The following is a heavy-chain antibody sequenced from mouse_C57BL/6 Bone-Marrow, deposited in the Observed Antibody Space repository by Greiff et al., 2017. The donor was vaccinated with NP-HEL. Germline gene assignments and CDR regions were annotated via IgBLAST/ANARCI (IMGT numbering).Heavy chain of an antibody. V-gene: IGHV1-53*01. CDR1: GYTFTSYW. CDR3: ARSGGYYVGFAY. Sequence: VQLMESGTELVKPGASVKLSCKASGYTFTSYWMHWVKQRPGQGLEWIGNINPSNGGTNYNEKFKSKATLTVDKSSSTAYMQLSSLTPEDSAVYYCARSGGYYVGFAYWGQETLVTVSA. J-gene: IGHJ3*01. D-gene: IGHD2-3*01. CDR2: INPSNGGT.